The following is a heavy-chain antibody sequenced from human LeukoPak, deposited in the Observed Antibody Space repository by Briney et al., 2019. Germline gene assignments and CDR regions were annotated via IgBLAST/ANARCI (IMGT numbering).Heavy chain of an antibody. CDR2: ISYDGSNK. CDR3: ARDSVPGWAADY. J-gene: IGHJ4*02. Sequence: PGRSLRLSCAASGFTFSSHAMHWVRQAPGKGLEWVVVISYDGSNKYYADSVKGRFTISRDNFKNTLYLQMNSLRAEDTAVYYCARDSVPGWAADYWGQGTLVTVSS. CDR1: GFTFSSHA. D-gene: IGHD2-15*01. V-gene: IGHV3-30-3*01.